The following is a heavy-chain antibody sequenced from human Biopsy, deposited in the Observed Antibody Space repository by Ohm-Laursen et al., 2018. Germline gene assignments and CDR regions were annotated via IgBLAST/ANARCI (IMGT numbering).Heavy chain of an antibody. CDR1: GGTVSRYA. J-gene: IGHJ4*02. CDR2: IIPVFGLA. Sequence: SSVKVSCKASGGTVSRYAISWVRQAPGQGLEWMGGIIPVFGLATYAQRSQGRVSITADTSTNTAYMELSSLRSDDTAVYFCARGLPTEYGDYFSLDYWGQGTLVIVSS. CDR3: ARGLPTEYGDYFSLDY. D-gene: IGHD4-17*01. V-gene: IGHV1-69*17.